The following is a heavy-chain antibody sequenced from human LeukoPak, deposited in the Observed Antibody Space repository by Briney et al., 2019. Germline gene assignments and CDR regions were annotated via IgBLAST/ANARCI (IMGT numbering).Heavy chain of an antibody. Sequence: SETLSLTCTVSGDSIRSGDYFWRWIRQPPGQGLEWIGYIYYTGSDNTYYNPSLKSRLAISIDTSKSQFSLKLTSVTAADTAVYYCARVEYLSYAFDIWGQGTMVTVSS. CDR3: ARVEYLSYAFDI. CDR1: GDSIRSGDYF. CDR2: IYYTGSDNT. J-gene: IGHJ3*02. D-gene: IGHD2/OR15-2a*01. V-gene: IGHV4-30-4*01.